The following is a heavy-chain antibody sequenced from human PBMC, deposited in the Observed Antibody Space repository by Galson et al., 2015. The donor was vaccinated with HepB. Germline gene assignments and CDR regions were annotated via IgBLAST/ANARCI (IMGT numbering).Heavy chain of an antibody. CDR3: TRRGGGNYDDY. J-gene: IGHJ4*02. D-gene: IGHD4-23*01. V-gene: IGHV3-23*01. Sequence: SLRLSCAASGFSLSSYDMNWVRQTPGKGLEWVSRISDSGAKTYYADSVKGRFTISRDNSKNTLYVQMNSLRVDDTAIYYCTRRGGGNYDDYWGQGTLVTVSS. CDR1: GFSLSSYD. CDR2: ISDSGAKT.